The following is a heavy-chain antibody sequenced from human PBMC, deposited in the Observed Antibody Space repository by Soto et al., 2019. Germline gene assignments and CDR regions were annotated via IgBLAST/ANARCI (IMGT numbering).Heavy chain of an antibody. Sequence: GASVKVSCKTSGYTFSTYGVSWLRQAPGQGLEWMGWISAYNGHTNYAQKFQGRVTMTTDTSTSAAYMELRSLRSDDTAVYYCARVRIPMVRGVIITSVAPLDFWGQGTLVTVSS. CDR1: GYTFSTYG. J-gene: IGHJ4*02. D-gene: IGHD3-10*01. CDR3: ARVRIPMVRGVIITSVAPLDF. CDR2: ISAYNGHT. V-gene: IGHV1-18*01.